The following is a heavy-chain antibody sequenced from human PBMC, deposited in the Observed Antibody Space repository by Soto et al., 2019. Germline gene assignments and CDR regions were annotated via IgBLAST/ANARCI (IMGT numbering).Heavy chain of an antibody. CDR1: GFTFSGSA. CDR2: IRSKANSYAT. J-gene: IGHJ3*02. CDR3: TTLTAPDAFDI. Sequence: PGGSLRLSCAASGFTFSGSAMHWVRQASGKGLEWVGRIRSKANSYATAYAASVKGRFTISRDDSKNTAYLQMSSLKTEDTAVYYCTTLTAPDAFDIWGQGTMVTVSS. D-gene: IGHD5-18*01. V-gene: IGHV3-73*01.